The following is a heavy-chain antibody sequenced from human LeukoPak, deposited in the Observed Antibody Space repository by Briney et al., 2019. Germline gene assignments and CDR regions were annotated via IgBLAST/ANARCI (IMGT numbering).Heavy chain of an antibody. Sequence: SETLSLTCAVYGGSFSGYFWTWIRQPPGKGLEWIGEINHGGSTNYNPSLKSRVTISVDTSKNHFSLKLSSLTAADTAVYYCARGPPLTYDGSGYYFFDYWGQGTLVTVSS. CDR1: GGSFSGYF. V-gene: IGHV4-34*01. J-gene: IGHJ4*02. CDR2: INHGGST. CDR3: ARGPPLTYDGSGYYFFDY. D-gene: IGHD3-22*01.